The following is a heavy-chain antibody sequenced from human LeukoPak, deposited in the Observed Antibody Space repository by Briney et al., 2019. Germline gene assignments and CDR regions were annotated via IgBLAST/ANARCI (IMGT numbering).Heavy chain of an antibody. CDR3: ARDLSTCGGDCYHFDY. CDR2: IKQDGSEK. CDR1: GFTFSSYW. Sequence: GGSLRLSCAASGFTFSSYWMSWVRQAPGKGLEGVANIKQDGSEKYYVDSVKGRFTISRDNAKNSLYLQMNSLRAEDTAVYYCARDLSTCGGDCYHFDYWGQGTLVTVSS. D-gene: IGHD2-21*02. J-gene: IGHJ4*02. V-gene: IGHV3-7*01.